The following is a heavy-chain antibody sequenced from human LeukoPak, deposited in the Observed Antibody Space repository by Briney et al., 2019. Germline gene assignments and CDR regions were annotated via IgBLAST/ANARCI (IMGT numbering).Heavy chain of an antibody. CDR2: IYNGGRT. Sequence: PSETPSLTCTVSRDSFSTSDYYWGWVRQPPGKGLEWLGTIYNGGRTSYNPSLKSRVTISVDTSKSQFSLRLNSVTAADTAVFYCAGGSYSSGWYPYFEFWGQGALVTVSS. CDR1: RDSFSTSDYY. CDR3: AGGSYSSGWYPYFEF. D-gene: IGHD6-19*01. V-gene: IGHV4-39*05. J-gene: IGHJ4*02.